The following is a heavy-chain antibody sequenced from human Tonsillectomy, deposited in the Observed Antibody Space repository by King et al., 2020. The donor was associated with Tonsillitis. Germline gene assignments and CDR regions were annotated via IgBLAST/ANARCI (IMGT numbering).Heavy chain of an antibody. J-gene: IGHJ3*02. CDR1: GGSFSGYY. CDR2: INHSGST. CDR3: ARDGTIFGVVIGDAFDI. V-gene: IGHV4-34*01. D-gene: IGHD3-3*01. Sequence: VQLQQWGAGLLKPSETLSLTCAVYGGSFSGYYWSWIRQPPGKGLEWIGEINHSGSTNYNPSLKSRVTISVDTSKNQFSLKLSSVTAADTAVYYFARDGTIFGVVIGDAFDIWGQGTMVTVSS.